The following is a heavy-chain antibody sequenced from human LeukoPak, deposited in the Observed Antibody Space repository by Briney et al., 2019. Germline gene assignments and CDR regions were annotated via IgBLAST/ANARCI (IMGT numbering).Heavy chain of an antibody. CDR3: AKAYYGSGSH. V-gene: IGHV3-30-3*01. CDR1: GFTFSSYA. D-gene: IGHD3-10*01. Sequence: GGSLRLSCAASGFTFSSYAMHWVRQAPGKGLEWVAVISYDGSNKYYADSVKGRFTISRDNSKNTLYLQMNSLRAEDTAVYYCAKAYYGSGSHWGQGTLVTVSS. CDR2: ISYDGSNK. J-gene: IGHJ4*02.